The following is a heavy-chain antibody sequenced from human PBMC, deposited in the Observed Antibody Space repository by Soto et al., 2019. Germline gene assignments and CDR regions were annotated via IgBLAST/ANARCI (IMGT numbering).Heavy chain of an antibody. CDR2: IYSGGST. CDR1: GFTVSSNY. D-gene: IGHD3-10*01. Sequence: GGSLRLSCAASGFTVSSNYMSWVRQAPGKGLEWVSVIYSGGSTYYADSVKGRFTISRDNSKNTLYLQMNSLRAEDTAVYYCASARFGELGGAFDIWGQGTMVTVSS. J-gene: IGHJ3*02. CDR3: ASARFGELGGAFDI. V-gene: IGHV3-66*01.